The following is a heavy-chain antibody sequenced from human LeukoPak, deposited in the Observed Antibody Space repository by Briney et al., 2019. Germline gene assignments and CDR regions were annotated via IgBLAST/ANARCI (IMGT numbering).Heavy chain of an antibody. V-gene: IGHV1-3*01. J-gene: IGHJ5*02. CDR1: GYTFTSYA. CDR2: INAGNGNT. D-gene: IGHD3-10*01. CDR3: ARAFGDLGGLNCFDR. Sequence: ASVKVSCKASGYTFTSYAMHWVRQAPGQRLEWMGWINAGNGNTKYSQKFQGRVTITRDTSASTAYMELRSLRSDDTAVYYCARAFGDLGGLNCFDRWVQGSLVTVYS.